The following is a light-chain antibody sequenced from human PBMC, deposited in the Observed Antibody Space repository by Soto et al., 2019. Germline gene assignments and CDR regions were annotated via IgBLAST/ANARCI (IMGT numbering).Light chain of an antibody. CDR2: GAS. V-gene: IGKV3-20*01. J-gene: IGKJ1*01. Sequence: EIVLTQSPGTLSLSPGERTTLSCRASQTVSNNYLAWYQQKPGQAPRLLIYGASSRATGIPDRFSGSGSGTDFSLTIIRLEPEDFEVYYCQQYGSPLWTFGQGTKVEIK. CDR1: QTVSNNY. CDR3: QQYGSPLWT.